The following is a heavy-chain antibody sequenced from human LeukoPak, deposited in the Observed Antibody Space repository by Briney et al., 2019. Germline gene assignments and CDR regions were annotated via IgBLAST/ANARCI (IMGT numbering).Heavy chain of an antibody. J-gene: IGHJ5*02. D-gene: IGHD1-26*01. Sequence: GGSLRLSCVASGFSFSSYVMNWVRQAPGTGLEWVSAISGNGGSTYYADSVKGRFTISRDNSKNTLSLQMNSLRAEDTAVYYCAKVGSVSNVMGATTPVSWFDPWGQGTLVTVSS. CDR1: GFSFSSYV. CDR2: ISGNGGST. V-gene: IGHV3-23*01. CDR3: AKVGSVSNVMGATTPVSWFDP.